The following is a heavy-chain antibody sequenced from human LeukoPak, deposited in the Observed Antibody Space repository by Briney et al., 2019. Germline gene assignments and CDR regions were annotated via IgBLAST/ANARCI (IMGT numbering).Heavy chain of an antibody. CDR1: GFPFSTYA. CDR2: LTGSGGTT. D-gene: IGHD5-18*01. J-gene: IGHJ4*02. V-gene: IGHV3-23*01. Sequence: GGSLRLSCAASGFPFSTYAMAWVRQAPGKGLQWVSTLTGSGGTTYYADSVKGRFTISRDNSKNTPYLQMNSLRVEDTAVYYCAKDYGYSPYYFDYWGQGTLVTVSS. CDR3: AKDYGYSPYYFDY.